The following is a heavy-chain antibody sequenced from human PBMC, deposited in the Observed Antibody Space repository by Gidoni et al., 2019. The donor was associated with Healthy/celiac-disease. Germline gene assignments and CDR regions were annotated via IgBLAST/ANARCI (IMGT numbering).Heavy chain of an antibody. J-gene: IGHJ3*02. CDR1: GFNLSSYA. CDR2: ISSNGGST. Sequence: EVQLVESGGGLVQPGGSLRLSCSASGFNLSSYAMHWVRQAPGKGLEYVSAISSNGGSTYYADSVKGRFTISRDNSKNTLYLQMSSLRAEDTAVYYCVKGYGGNSGGAFDIWGQGTMVTVSS. V-gene: IGHV3-64D*06. CDR3: VKGYGGNSGGAFDI. D-gene: IGHD4-17*01.